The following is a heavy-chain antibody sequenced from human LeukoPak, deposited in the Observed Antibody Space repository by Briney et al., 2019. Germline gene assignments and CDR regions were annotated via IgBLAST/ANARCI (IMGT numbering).Heavy chain of an antibody. CDR1: GYTFTSYA. CDR3: ARDSNPRITTFGVVIIPDWFDP. J-gene: IGHJ5*02. D-gene: IGHD3-3*01. CDR2: INAGNGNT. V-gene: IGHV1-3*01. Sequence: GSVKVSCKASGYTFTSYAMHWVRQAPGQRLEWMGWINAGNGNTKYSQKFQGRVTITRDTSASTAYMELSSLRSEDTAVYYCARDSNPRITTFGVVIIPDWFDPWGQGTLVTVSS.